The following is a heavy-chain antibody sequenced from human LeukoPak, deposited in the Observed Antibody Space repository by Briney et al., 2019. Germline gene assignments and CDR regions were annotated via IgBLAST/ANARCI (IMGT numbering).Heavy chain of an antibody. V-gene: IGHV3-73*01. J-gene: IGHJ6*02. D-gene: IGHD6-19*01. CDR1: GFTFSGSA. CDR2: IRGKANSYAT. CDR3: TTVAGDYYYYGMDV. Sequence: GGSLKLSCAVSGFTFSGSAMHWVRQASGKGLEWIGRIRGKANSYATAYAASLKGRFTISRDDSQNTAYLQMNSLKTEDTAVYYCTTVAGDYYYYGMDVWGQGTTVTVSS.